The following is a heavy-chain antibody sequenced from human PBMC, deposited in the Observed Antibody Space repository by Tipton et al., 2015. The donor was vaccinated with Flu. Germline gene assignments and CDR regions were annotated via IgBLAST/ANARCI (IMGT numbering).Heavy chain of an antibody. D-gene: IGHD1-26*01. V-gene: IGHV3-9*01. CDR3: ANGLKGADRLGDLEFDY. Sequence: SLRLSCSASGFTLDDYAMHWVRQVPGKGLEWVAGISWNSGNIDYADSVKGRFTISRDNAKNSLYLQMNSLRADDTAVYYCANGLKGADRLGDLEFDYWGQGTLVTVSP. CDR1: GFTLDDYA. CDR2: ISWNSGNI. J-gene: IGHJ4*02.